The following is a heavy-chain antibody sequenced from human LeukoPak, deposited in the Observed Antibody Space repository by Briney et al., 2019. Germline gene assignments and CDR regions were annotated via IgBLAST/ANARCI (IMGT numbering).Heavy chain of an antibody. V-gene: IGHV5-51*01. CDR1: GYSFTSYW. CDR2: IYPGDSDT. Sequence: GESLKISCKGSGYSFTSYWIGWVRHVPGKGLEYMGFIYPGDSDTRYSPSFQGQVTISADKSISTAYLQWSSLKASDTAMHYCATLVGYGSFFDYWGQGTLVTVSS. J-gene: IGHJ4*02. D-gene: IGHD3-10*01. CDR3: ATLVGYGSFFDY.